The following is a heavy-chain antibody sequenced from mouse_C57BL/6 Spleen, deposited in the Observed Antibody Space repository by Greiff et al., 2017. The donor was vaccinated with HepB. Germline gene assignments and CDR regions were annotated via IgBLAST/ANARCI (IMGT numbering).Heavy chain of an antibody. D-gene: IGHD1-1*01. CDR2: IDPSDSET. J-gene: IGHJ2*01. CDR1: GYTFTSYW. V-gene: IGHV1-52*01. CDR3: ARSITTVVGYYFDY. Sequence: VQLQQPGAELVRPGSSVKLSCKASGYTFTSYWMHWVKQRPIQGLEWIGNIDPSDSETHYNQKFKDKATLTVDKSSSTAYMQLSRLTSEDSAVYYCARSITTVVGYYFDYWGQGTTLTVSS.